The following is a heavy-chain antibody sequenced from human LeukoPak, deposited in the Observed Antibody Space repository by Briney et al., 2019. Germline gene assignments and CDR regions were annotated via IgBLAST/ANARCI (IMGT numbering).Heavy chain of an antibody. CDR3: ARVVFPDSSLDY. V-gene: IGHV1-46*01. CDR2: ISPSGGTT. D-gene: IGHD3-22*01. CDR1: GYSFTSYY. J-gene: IGHJ4*02. Sequence: GASVKVSCKASGYSFTSYYIHWVRQAPGQGLEWMGIISPSGGTTTYAQKFQGRVTMTRDTSISTAYMELSRLRSDDTAVYYCARVVFPDSSLDYWGQGTLVTVSS.